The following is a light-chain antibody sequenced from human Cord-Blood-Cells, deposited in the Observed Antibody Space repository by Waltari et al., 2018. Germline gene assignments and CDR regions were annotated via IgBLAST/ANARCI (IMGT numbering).Light chain of an antibody. J-gene: IGKJ4*01. CDR2: AAS. CDR1: QGISSY. Sequence: ATGMTKYPTSISASTGDRVPITCRASQGISSYLAWYQQKPGKAPNLLIYAASTLQSGVPSSFSGSGSGTDFTLTISCLQSEDFATYYCQQYYSYPPTFCGGTKVEIK. CDR3: QQYYSYPPT. V-gene: IGKV1-8*01.